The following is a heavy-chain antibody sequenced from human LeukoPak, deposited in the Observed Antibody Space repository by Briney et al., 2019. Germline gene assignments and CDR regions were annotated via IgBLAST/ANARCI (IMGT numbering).Heavy chain of an antibody. CDR2: IYHSGIT. J-gene: IGHJ4*02. CDR3: ARVHSRDYYDSSGYYYDY. D-gene: IGHD3-22*01. CDR1: SYSITSGYY. V-gene: IGHV4-38-2*02. Sequence: SETLSLTCTVSSYSITSGYYWGWIRQPPGKGLEWLGSIYHSGITYYNPSLNSRVTMSVDTSKNQFSLKLSSVTAADTAVYYCARVHSRDYYDSSGYYYDYWGQGTLVTVSS.